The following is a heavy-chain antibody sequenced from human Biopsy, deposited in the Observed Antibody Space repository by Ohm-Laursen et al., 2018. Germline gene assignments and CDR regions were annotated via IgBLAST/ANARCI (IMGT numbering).Heavy chain of an antibody. CDR3: ARDRMTDVFGGPTRTDVFDS. J-gene: IGHJ4*02. Sequence: GASVKVSRKASGYTFTDYYIHWVRQSPGQGLEWMGWINPNSGATNPAQKFRDRVTLTRDTSISAVYIDLRRLKSDDAAIYYCARDRMTDVFGGPTRTDVFDSWGQGTPVTVSS. CDR2: INPNSGAT. CDR1: GYTFTDYY. D-gene: IGHD3-10*01. V-gene: IGHV1-2*02.